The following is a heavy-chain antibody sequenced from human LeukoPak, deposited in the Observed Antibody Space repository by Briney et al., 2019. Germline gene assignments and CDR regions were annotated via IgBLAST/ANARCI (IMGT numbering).Heavy chain of an antibody. CDR1: GFAFSRYS. CDR3: ASNDYRDEGIDS. V-gene: IGHV3-21*01. CDR2: ISYSGPHM. J-gene: IGHJ4*02. D-gene: IGHD4-17*01. Sequence: PGGSLRLSCAASGFAFSRYSMNWVCQAPGKGLEWVSSISYSGPHMFYADSVRGRFTISRDNAENSLFLQMNSLRAEDTAVYFCASNDYRDEGIDSWGQGTLVTVSS.